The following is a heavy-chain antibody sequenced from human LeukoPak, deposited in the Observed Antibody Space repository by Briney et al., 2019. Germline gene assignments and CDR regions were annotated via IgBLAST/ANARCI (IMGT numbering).Heavy chain of an antibody. CDR3: AKAGCSSTSCYTNC. D-gene: IGHD2-2*02. Sequence: GGSLRLSCAASGFTFSDYAMHWVRQAPGKGLEWVAVISYDGSNKYYADSVKGRFNISRDNSTNTLYLQMNSLRTDDTAVYHCAKAGCSSTSCYTNCWGQGTLVTVSP. J-gene: IGHJ4*02. CDR1: GFTFSDYA. V-gene: IGHV3-30*18. CDR2: ISYDGSNK.